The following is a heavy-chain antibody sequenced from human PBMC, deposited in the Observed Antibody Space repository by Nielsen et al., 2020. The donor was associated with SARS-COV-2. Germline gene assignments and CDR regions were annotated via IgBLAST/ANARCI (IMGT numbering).Heavy chain of an antibody. CDR3: AKVGPHRYTWNLFHSYYSSYYMDV. J-gene: IGHJ6*03. V-gene: IGHV3-30*18. CDR1: GFTFSSYG. D-gene: IGHD1-1*01. Sequence: GGSLRLSCAASGFTFSSYGMHWVRQAPGKGLEWVAVISYDGSNKYYADSVQGRLTISRDDSTNTLYLQMNSLRADDTAVYYCAKVGPHRYTWNLFHSYYSSYYMDVWGKGTTVTVSS. CDR2: ISYDGSNK.